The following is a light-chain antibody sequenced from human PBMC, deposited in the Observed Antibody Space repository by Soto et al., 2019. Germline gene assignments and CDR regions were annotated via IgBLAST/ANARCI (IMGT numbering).Light chain of an antibody. J-gene: IGKJ2*01. CDR1: QSVSSN. Sequence: EIVMTQSPATLSVSPGERAALSCRASQSVSSNFAWYQQKPGQAPRLLIYGASTRATGIPARFSGSGSGTDFTLTISSLQSEDSAVYYCQQYNNWPYTFGQGTKLEIK. CDR3: QQYNNWPYT. CDR2: GAS. V-gene: IGKV3-15*01.